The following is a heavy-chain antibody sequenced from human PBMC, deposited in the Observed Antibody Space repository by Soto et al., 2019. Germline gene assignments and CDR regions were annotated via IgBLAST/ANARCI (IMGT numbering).Heavy chain of an antibody. CDR2: ISPKFGRT. CDR1: DYIFLAYG. J-gene: IGHJ2*01. V-gene: IGHV1-18*01. D-gene: IGHD2-15*01. Sequence: QVQLVQSGPEVKKAGASVKVSCTAPTDYIFLAYGFDWVRQAPGQGLEWMGWISPKFGRTNYARTLQDRFTMTTDVSTHSVSMELRDLRSDDTAVYYCARDDCNGGSCDGGHYLDLWGRGKPISVSS. CDR3: ARDDCNGGSCDGGHYLDL.